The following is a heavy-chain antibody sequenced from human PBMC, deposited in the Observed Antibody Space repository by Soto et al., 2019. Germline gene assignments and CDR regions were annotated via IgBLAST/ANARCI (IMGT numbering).Heavy chain of an antibody. D-gene: IGHD4-17*01. V-gene: IGHV3-23*01. CDR2: VSGTGGSA. CDR3: ARGSAYSDYDLEY. Sequence: QPGGSLRLSCAASGFTSSSYAMTWVRQAPGKGLEWVSGVSGTGGSAYYADSVKGRFTISRDKSTNTLYLHMNSLRAEDTAVYYCARGSAYSDYDLEYWGQGTLVTVSS. J-gene: IGHJ4*02. CDR1: GFTSSSYA.